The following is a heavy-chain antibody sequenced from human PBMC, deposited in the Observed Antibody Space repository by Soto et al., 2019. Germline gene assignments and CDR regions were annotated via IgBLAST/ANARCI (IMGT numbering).Heavy chain of an antibody. J-gene: IGHJ4*02. CDR1: GFTFSSYA. CDR2: ISGSGGST. D-gene: IGHD6-19*01. V-gene: IGHV3-23*01. CDR3: ARRSSGWYFDY. Sequence: EVQLLESGGGLVQPGGSLRLSCAASGFTFSSYAMSWVRQAPGKGLEWVSAISGSGGSTYYAASVRGRFTISGDNSKNTLYLQTNSLRAEDTAVYYCARRSSGWYFDYWGQGTRVTVSS.